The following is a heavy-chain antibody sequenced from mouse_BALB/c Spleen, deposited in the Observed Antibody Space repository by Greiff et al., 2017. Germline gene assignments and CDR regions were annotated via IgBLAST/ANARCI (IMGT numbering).Heavy chain of an antibody. Sequence: QVQLKQSGAELARPGASVKMSCKASGYTFTSYTMHWVKQRPGQGLEWIGYINPSSGYTNYNQKFKDKATLTADKSSSTAYMQLSSLTSEDSAVYYCARYDDDYDNYAMDYWGQGTSVTVSS. CDR3: ARYDDDYDNYAMDY. V-gene: IGHV1-4*01. CDR2: INPSSGYT. J-gene: IGHJ4*01. CDR1: GYTFTSYT. D-gene: IGHD2-4*01.